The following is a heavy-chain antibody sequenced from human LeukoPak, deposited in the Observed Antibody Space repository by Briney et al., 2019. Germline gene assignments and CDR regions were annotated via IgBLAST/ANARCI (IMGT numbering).Heavy chain of an antibody. CDR2: LQPGDSET. J-gene: IGHJ3*02. CDR3: ARLVLGNWGDGFDI. Sequence: GESLNLSCTWSGYSFTTNWIGWVRQMPGKGLEWMGILQPGDSETRYSPSFEGQVTFSADKSISTAYLQWSSLKDSDTAIYYCARLVLGNWGDGFDIWGQGTMVTVSS. CDR1: GYSFTTNW. D-gene: IGHD7-27*01. V-gene: IGHV5-51*01.